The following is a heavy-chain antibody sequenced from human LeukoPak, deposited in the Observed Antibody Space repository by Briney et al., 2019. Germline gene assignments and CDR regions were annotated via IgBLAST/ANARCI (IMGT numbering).Heavy chain of an antibody. Sequence: PGGSLRLSCAASGFTFNVFHMXXXXQAPGKGLXXISSXXXSGTYITYAXXXQGRFTIXXXNAKNSLYLQMNSLRVDDTALYYCARASGGWDLDYWGHGTLVTVSS. D-gene: IGHD1-26*01. CDR2: XXXSGTYI. V-gene: IGHV3-21*01. J-gene: IGHJ4*01. CDR1: GFTFNVFH. CDR3: ARASGGWDLDY.